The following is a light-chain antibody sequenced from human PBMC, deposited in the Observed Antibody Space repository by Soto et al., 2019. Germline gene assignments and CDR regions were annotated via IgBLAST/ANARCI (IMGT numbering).Light chain of an antibody. Sequence: QSVLTQPPSASGSPGQSVTISCTGTSNDVGGYNYVSWYQQHPGKAPELMIYEVTKRPSGVPDRFSGSKSGNTASLTVSGLQAEDEADYYCASYAGSNIYMVFGGGTKLTVL. V-gene: IGLV2-8*01. CDR3: ASYAGSNIYMV. CDR2: EVT. CDR1: SNDVGGYNY. J-gene: IGLJ2*01.